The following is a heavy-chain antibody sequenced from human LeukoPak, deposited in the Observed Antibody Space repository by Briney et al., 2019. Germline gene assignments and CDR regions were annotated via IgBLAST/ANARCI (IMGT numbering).Heavy chain of an antibody. J-gene: IGHJ5*02. CDR2: IYHSGRT. V-gene: IGHV4-4*02. D-gene: IGHD6-13*01. CDR1: GGSINSDHW. CDR3: ARDRDRGILAAGWFEP. Sequence: SGTLSLICGVSGGSINSDHWWSWVRQSPGKGLEWIGEIYHSGRTNYSPSLKSRLTMSVDKSKNEVSLKLTSVTVADTAVYYCARDRDRGILAAGWFEPWGQGTLVTVSS.